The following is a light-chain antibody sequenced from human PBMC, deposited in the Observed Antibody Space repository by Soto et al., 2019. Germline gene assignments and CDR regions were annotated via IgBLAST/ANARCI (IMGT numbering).Light chain of an antibody. CDR1: QGISNY. J-gene: IGKJ4*01. V-gene: IGKV1-27*01. Sequence: DLQMTQSPSSLSASVGDRVTITCRASQGISNYLAWYQQIPGKVPKLLISAASTLQSGVPSRFIGSGSGTDFTLTISSLQPEDVATYYCQKYTNVPTFGGGTKVEIK. CDR2: AAS. CDR3: QKYTNVPT.